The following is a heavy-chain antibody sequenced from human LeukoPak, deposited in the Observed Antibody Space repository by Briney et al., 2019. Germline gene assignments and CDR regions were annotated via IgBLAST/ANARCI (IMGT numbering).Heavy chain of an antibody. CDR2: ISGSGGST. CDR1: GFTFSSYA. CDR3: ATEPKLEMATILNYDY. D-gene: IGHD5-24*01. Sequence: GGSLRLSRAASGFTFSSYAMSWVRQAPGKGLEWVSAISGSGGSTYYADSVKGRFTISRDNSKNTLYLQMNSLRAEDTAVYYCATEPKLEMATILNYDYWGQGTLVTVSS. V-gene: IGHV3-23*01. J-gene: IGHJ4*02.